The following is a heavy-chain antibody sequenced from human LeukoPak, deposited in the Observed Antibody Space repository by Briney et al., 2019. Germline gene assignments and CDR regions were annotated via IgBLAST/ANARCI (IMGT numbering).Heavy chain of an antibody. CDR2: FDPEDGET. CDR1: GYTLTELS. J-gene: IGHJ4*02. V-gene: IGHV1-24*01. Sequence: ASVKVSCKVSGYTLTELSMHWVRQAPGKGLEWMGGFDPEDGETIYAQKFQGRVTMTEDTSTDTAYMELSSLRSEGTAVYYCATDLGHVRWTNDYWGQGTLVTVSS. CDR3: ATDLGHVRWTNDY. D-gene: IGHD3-16*01.